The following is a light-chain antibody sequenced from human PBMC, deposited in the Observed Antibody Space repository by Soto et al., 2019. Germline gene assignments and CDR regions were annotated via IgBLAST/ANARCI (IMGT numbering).Light chain of an antibody. CDR1: QGIGNY. CDR3: QKYNSAPRT. J-gene: IGKJ1*01. V-gene: IGKV1-27*01. CDR2: GAS. Sequence: DIQMTQSPPSLSASVGDRVTITCRASQGIGNYLAWYQQKPGKVPKLLIYGASTLQSGVPSRFSGSGSGTDFTLTISSLRPEDVATYYCQKYNSAPRTFGQGTKVDIK.